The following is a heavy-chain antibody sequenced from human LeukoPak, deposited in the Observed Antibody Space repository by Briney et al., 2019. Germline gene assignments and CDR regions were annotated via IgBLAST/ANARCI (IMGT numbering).Heavy chain of an antibody. V-gene: IGHV3-30-3*01. CDR3: ARAGCSSTSCYSDY. J-gene: IGHJ4*02. CDR1: GFTFSSYA. D-gene: IGHD2-2*01. CDR2: ISYDGSNK. Sequence: GGSLRLSCAASGFTFSSYAMHWVRQAPGKGLEWVAVISYDGSNKYYADSVKGRFTISRDNSKNTLYLQMNSLRAEDTAVYYCARAGCSSTSCYSDYWGQGTLVTVSS.